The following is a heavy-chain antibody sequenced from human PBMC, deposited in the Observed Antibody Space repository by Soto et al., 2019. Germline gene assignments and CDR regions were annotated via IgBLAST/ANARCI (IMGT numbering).Heavy chain of an antibody. CDR3: ASSYSNYALIDYYYYGMDV. J-gene: IGHJ6*02. CDR2: INAGNGNT. CDR1: GYTFTSYA. D-gene: IGHD4-4*01. V-gene: IGHV1-3*01. Sequence: QVQLVQSGAEVKKPGASVKVSCKASGYTFTSYAMHWVRQAPGQRLEWMGWINAGNGNTKYSQKFQGRVTITRDTSASTAYMELSSLRSEETDVYYFASSYSNYALIDYYYYGMDVWGQGPTVTVSS.